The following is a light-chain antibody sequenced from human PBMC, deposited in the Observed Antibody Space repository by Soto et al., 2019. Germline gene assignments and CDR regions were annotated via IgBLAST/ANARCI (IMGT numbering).Light chain of an antibody. CDR1: KSVGSTF. CDR3: GQFVSSPPRT. Sequence: EIVLTQSPGTLFFSQGERATLSSGAIKSVGSTFLAWYQQKPGQAPRLLIYGVSTRATGIPARFSGSWSGTDFTLSISRLEPEDFAVYYCGQFVSSPPRTFGQGTKVEIK. V-gene: IGKV3-20*01. CDR2: GVS. J-gene: IGKJ1*01.